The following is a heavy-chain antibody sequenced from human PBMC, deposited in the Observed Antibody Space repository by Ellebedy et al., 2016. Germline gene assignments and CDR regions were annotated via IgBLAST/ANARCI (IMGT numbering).Heavy chain of an antibody. V-gene: IGHV2-5*01. CDR2: IYWNDDK. D-gene: IGHD2-21*01. CDR1: GFSLSTSGVG. CDR3: AHTSRYLQEFGY. Sequence: SGPTLVKPTQTLTLTCTFSGFSLSTSGVGVGWIRQPPGKALEWLALIYWNDDKRYSPSLKSRLTITKDTSKNQVVLTMTNMDPVDTATYYCAHTSRYLQEFGYWGQGTLVTVSS. J-gene: IGHJ4*02.